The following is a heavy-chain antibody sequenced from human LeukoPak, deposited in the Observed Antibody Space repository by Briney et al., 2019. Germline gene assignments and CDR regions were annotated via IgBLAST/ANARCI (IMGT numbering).Heavy chain of an antibody. CDR1: GFTFNTYG. V-gene: IGHV3-30*03. D-gene: IGHD2-2*01. Sequence: GRSLRLSCVASGFTFNTYGIHWVRQAPGKGLEWVASISRDGTSQDYADSVKGRFTISRDNSKNTLYLQMNSLRTEDTAVYYCARAAYCTSTSCHFSGYAQRPLDSWGQGTLVTVSS. CDR3: ARAAYCTSTSCHFSGYAQRPLDS. CDR2: ISRDGTSQ. J-gene: IGHJ4*02.